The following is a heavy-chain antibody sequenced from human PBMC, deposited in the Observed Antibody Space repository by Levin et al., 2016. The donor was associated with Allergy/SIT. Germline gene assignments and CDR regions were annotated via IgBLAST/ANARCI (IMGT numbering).Heavy chain of an antibody. CDR2: IYYNGDT. V-gene: IGHV4-30-4*01. Sequence: WIRQPPGKGLEWIGYIYYNGDTYYTPSLRSRLTISLDTSKNRFSLKLTSVTATDTAVYFCARDAEFCRGVTCFRNFDYWGQGALVTVSS. J-gene: IGHJ4*02. D-gene: IGHD3-10*01. CDR3: ARDAEFCRGVTCFRNFDY.